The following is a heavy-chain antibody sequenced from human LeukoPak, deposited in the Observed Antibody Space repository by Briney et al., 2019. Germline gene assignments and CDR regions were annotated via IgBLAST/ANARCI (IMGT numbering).Heavy chain of an antibody. CDR1: GFTFDDYG. CDR3: ARERDSSSWTHYMDV. D-gene: IGHD6-13*01. J-gene: IGHJ6*03. CDR2: INWNGGST. Sequence: GGSLRLSCAASGFTFDDYGMSWVRQAPGKGLEWVSGINWNGGSTGYADSVKGRFTISRDNAKNSLYLQMNSLRAEDTALYYCARERDSSSWTHYMDVWGKGTTVTVSS. V-gene: IGHV3-20*04.